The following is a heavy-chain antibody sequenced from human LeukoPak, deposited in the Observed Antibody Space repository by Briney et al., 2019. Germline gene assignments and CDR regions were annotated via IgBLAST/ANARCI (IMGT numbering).Heavy chain of an antibody. V-gene: IGHV4-59*12. CDR3: ARDPGIAVAGGDY. Sequence: SETLSLTCTVSGGSISSYYWSWIRQPPGKGLEWIGYISYSGSTYYNPSLKSRVTISVDTSKNQFSLKLSSVTAADTAVYYCARDPGIAVAGGDYWGQGTLVTVSS. J-gene: IGHJ4*02. D-gene: IGHD6-19*01. CDR2: ISYSGST. CDR1: GGSISSYY.